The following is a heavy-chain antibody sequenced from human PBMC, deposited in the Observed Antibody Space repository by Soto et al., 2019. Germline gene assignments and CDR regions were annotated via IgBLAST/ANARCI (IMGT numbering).Heavy chain of an antibody. CDR3: ARDRYSGRSDGFYV. CDR1: GFTFGAYT. CDR2: ISNDGNSE. Sequence: QMQLVESGGGVVQPGRALRLSCAASGFTFGAYTMHWVRQAPGKGLEWVAVISNDGNSERYTEPVKGRFTVSRDNSKSTMFLQMNSLRAEHTAVYFCARDRYSGRSDGFYVWGQGTMVTVSS. D-gene: IGHD1-26*01. V-gene: IGHV3-30*14. J-gene: IGHJ3*01.